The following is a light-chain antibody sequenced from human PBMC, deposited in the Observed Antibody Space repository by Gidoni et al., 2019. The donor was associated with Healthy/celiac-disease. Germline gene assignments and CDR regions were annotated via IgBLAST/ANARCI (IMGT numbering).Light chain of an antibody. J-gene: IGKJ5*01. Sequence: TEPKGTLSWSPGESATLSCRASQSVSSSYLAWYQQKPGQAPRLLIYGASSRATGIPDRFVGSVSATDFPLTISKLEPDDFAVYYCQQYVSSPRAFGQGTRLEIK. V-gene: IGKV3-20*01. CDR2: GAS. CDR1: QSVSSSY. CDR3: QQYVSSPRA.